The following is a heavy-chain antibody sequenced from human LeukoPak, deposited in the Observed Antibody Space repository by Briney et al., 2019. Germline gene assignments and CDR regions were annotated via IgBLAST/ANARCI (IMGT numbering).Heavy chain of an antibody. J-gene: IGHJ6*03. V-gene: IGHV4-39*06. Sequence: SETLSLTCTVSGGSISSSSYYWGWILQPPGKGLEWIGSIYYSGSTYFNPSLKSRVTISVDTSKNQFPLELSSVTAADTAVYYCASHYYDSSGYYWERYYYYMDVWGKGTTVTVSS. CDR1: GGSISSSSYY. D-gene: IGHD3-22*01. CDR3: ASHYYDSSGYYWERYYYYMDV. CDR2: IYYSGST.